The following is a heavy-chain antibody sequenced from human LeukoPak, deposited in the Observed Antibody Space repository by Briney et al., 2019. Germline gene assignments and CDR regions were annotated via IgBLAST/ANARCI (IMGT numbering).Heavy chain of an antibody. CDR3: ARGIQTGTAWRYFDY. CDR2: INHSGST. V-gene: IGHV4-34*01. J-gene: IGHJ4*02. Sequence: PSETLSLTCAVYGGSFSGYYWSWIRQPPGKGLEWIGEINHSGSTNYNPSLKSRVTISVDTSKNQFSLKLSSVTAADTAVYYCARGIQTGTAWRYFDYWGQGILVTVSS. D-gene: IGHD1-7*01. CDR1: GGSFSGYY.